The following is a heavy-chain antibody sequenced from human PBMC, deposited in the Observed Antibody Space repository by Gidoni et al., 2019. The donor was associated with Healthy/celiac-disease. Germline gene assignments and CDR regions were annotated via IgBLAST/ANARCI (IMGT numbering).Heavy chain of an antibody. CDR1: GFPFSSYG. Sequence: QVHLVESGGGVVQPGRSLRLSCAASGFPFSSYGMHWVRQAPGKGLEWVAVISYDGSKKYYADSVKGRFTISRDNSKNTLYLQMSSLRAEDTAVYSCAKDPHYYDSSGDAFDIWGHGTMVTVSS. J-gene: IGHJ3*02. D-gene: IGHD3-22*01. V-gene: IGHV3-30*18. CDR3: AKDPHYYDSSGDAFDI. CDR2: ISYDGSKK.